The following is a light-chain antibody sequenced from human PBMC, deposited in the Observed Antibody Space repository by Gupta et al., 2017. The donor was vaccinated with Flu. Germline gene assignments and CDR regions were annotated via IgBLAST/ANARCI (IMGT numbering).Light chain of an antibody. Sequence: VMTQSPATLSVSPGERATISCRASQSVSSNLAWYQQKPGQAPRLLIYGASTRATGIPARFSGSGSGTEFTLTISSLQSEDFAVYYCQQYNNWPYTFGQGTKLEIK. V-gene: IGKV3-15*01. CDR3: QQYNNWPYT. J-gene: IGKJ2*01. CDR1: QSVSSN. CDR2: GAS.